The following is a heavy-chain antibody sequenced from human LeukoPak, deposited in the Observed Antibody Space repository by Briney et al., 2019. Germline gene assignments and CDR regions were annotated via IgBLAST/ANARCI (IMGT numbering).Heavy chain of an antibody. CDR1: GYTFTSYG. D-gene: IGHD3-22*01. V-gene: IGHV1-18*01. CDR3: ARSNYYDSSGYYGGDY. J-gene: IGHJ4*02. Sequence: GASVKVSCKASGYTFTSYGISWVRQAPGQGLEWMGWISAYNGNTNYVQKLQGRVTMTTDTSTSTAYMELRSLRSDDTAVYYCARSNYYDSSGYYGGDYWGQGTLVTVSS. CDR2: ISAYNGNT.